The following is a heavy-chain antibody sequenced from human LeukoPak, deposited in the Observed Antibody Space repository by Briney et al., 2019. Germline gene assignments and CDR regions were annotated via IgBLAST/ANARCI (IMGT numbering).Heavy chain of an antibody. J-gene: IGHJ4*02. V-gene: IGHV3-21*01. CDR3: ARVIAARPYYFDY. D-gene: IGHD6-6*01. CDR1: GFIFSDYA. CDR2: ISSSSSYI. Sequence: GESLRLYCAASGFASGFIFSDYAVSWVGPAPRKGLEWVSSISSSSSYIYYADSVKGRFTISRDNAKNSLYLQMNSLRAEDTAVYYCARVIAARPYYFDYWGQGTLVTVSS.